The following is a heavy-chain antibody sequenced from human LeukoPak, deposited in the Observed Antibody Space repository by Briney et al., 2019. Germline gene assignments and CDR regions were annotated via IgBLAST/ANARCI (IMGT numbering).Heavy chain of an antibody. V-gene: IGHV3-30-3*01. Sequence: GRSLRLSCAASGFTFSSYAMHWVRQAPGKGLEWVAVISYDGSNKYYADSVKGRLTISRDNSNNTLYLQMNSLRAEDTAVYYCARDSGYIVVVPAAGLPDYWGQGTLVTVSS. J-gene: IGHJ4*02. D-gene: IGHD2-2*01. CDR2: ISYDGSNK. CDR1: GFTFSSYA. CDR3: ARDSGYIVVVPAAGLPDY.